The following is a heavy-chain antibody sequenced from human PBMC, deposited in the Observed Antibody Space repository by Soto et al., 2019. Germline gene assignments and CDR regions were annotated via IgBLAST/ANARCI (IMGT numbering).Heavy chain of an antibody. CDR3: AGPPGTTAGSGPIYYYYGMDV. CDR2: INPNSGGT. V-gene: IGHV1-2*02. Sequence: GALVKVSCKASGYTFTGYYMHWVRQAPGQGLEWMGWINPNSGGTNYAQKFQGRVTMTRDTSISTAYMELSRLRSDDTAVYYCAGPPGTTAGSGPIYYYYGMDVWGQGTTVTVSS. J-gene: IGHJ6*02. D-gene: IGHD4-17*01. CDR1: GYTFTGYY.